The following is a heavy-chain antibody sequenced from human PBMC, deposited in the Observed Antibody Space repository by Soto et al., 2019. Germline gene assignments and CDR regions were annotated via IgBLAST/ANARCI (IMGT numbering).Heavy chain of an antibody. D-gene: IGHD3-22*01. CDR2: IYYDGST. CDR3: ARDFFDSSDYTTNWFDP. CDR1: GASIRSSTFY. V-gene: IGHV4-39*01. Sequence: ETLSLTCTVSGASIRSSTFYWGWIRQPPGKGLESIANIYYDGSTYYNPSLKSRVTISVDTSKNQFSLKLTSVTAADAALYYCARDFFDSSDYTTNWFDPWGQGTLVTVSS. J-gene: IGHJ5*02.